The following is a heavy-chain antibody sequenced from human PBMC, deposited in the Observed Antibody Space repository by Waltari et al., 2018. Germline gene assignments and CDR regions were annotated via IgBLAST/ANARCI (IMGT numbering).Heavy chain of an antibody. CDR2: IRSKTNTYAT. Sequence: EVQLVESGGGLVQPGGSLKLSCAASGFSFSGSAIHWVRQASGKGLEWIGRIRSKTNTYATADAASVKGRFTISRDDSKNTVYLQMDSLKTEDTAVYYCVRHEYPSSPPFDLWGQGTLVTVSS. V-gene: IGHV3-73*02. CDR3: VRHEYPSSPPFDL. D-gene: IGHD3-10*01. CDR1: GFSFSGSA. J-gene: IGHJ5*02.